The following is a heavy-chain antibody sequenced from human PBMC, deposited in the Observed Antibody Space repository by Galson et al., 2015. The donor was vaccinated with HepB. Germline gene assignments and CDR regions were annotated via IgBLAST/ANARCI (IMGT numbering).Heavy chain of an antibody. CDR1: GYKFSMYW. V-gene: IGHV5-51*01. Sequence: QSGAEEKKPGESLKISCHASGYKFSMYWIGWVRQMPGRSLEWMGVIYPSASETRYSPSFQGQVTISVDKSINTAYLQWSSLKASDTALYYCASRKIYGSGIYGMDVWGQGTTVTVSS. D-gene: IGHD3-3*01. CDR3: ASRKIYGSGIYGMDV. J-gene: IGHJ6*02. CDR2: IYPSASET.